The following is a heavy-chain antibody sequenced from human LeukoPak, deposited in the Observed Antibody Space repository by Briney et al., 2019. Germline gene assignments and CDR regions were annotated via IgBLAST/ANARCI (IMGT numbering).Heavy chain of an antibody. Sequence: GESLKISCKGSGYIFTNYWIGWVRQMPGKGLEWMGIIYPGDSDTRYSPSFQGQVTISADKSISTAYLQWSSLEASDTAIYYCARHRSGSYHSTLDYWGQGILVTVSS. CDR1: GYIFTNYW. CDR3: ARHRSGSYHSTLDY. J-gene: IGHJ4*02. D-gene: IGHD1-26*01. V-gene: IGHV5-51*01. CDR2: IYPGDSDT.